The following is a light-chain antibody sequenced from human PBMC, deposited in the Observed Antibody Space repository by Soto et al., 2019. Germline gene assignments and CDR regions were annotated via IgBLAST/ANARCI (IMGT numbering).Light chain of an antibody. CDR3: QQLNTLPFT. CDR1: HDISTY. J-gene: IGKJ5*01. V-gene: IGKV1-9*01. CDR2: EAS. Sequence: DIQLTQSPSLLSVSVGDRVTITCRASHDISTYLAWYQQKPGKAPKLMIYEASTLQSGVPSRFSGSGSGTEFTLTISGLLPEDFATYHCQQLNTLPFTFGQGTRLEI.